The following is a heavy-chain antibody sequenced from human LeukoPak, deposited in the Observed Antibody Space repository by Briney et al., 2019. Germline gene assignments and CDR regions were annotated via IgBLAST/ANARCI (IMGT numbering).Heavy chain of an antibody. J-gene: IGHJ6*03. CDR2: ISSSGSTI. D-gene: IGHD7-27*01. Sequence: GGSLRLSCAASGFTFSDYYMSWIRQAPGKGLEWVSYISSSGSTIYYADSVKGRFTISRDNAKNSLYLQINSLRAENTAVYYCARDNWGASYYYYYMDVWGKGTTVTVSS. CDR3: ARDNWGASYYYYYMDV. V-gene: IGHV3-11*04. CDR1: GFTFSDYY.